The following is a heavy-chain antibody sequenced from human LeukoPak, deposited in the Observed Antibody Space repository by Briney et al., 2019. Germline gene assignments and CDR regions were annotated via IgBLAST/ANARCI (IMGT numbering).Heavy chain of an antibody. J-gene: IGHJ4*02. V-gene: IGHV1-46*01. CDR1: GYTFTSYY. D-gene: IGHD3-22*01. CDR2: INPSGGST. CDR3: ARDGWGYYYDSSGIYYFDY. Sequence: ASVKVSCKASGYTFTSYYMHWVRQAPGQGLEWMGIINPSGGSTSYAQKFQGRVTMTRDMSTSTVYMELSSLRSEDTAVYYCARDGWGYYYDSSGIYYFDYWGQGTLVTVSS.